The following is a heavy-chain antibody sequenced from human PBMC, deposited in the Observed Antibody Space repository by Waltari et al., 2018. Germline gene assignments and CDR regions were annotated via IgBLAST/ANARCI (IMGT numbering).Heavy chain of an antibody. CDR3: ARVEYSYGPYCFDS. Sequence: EVQLVESGGGLVQPGGSLRLSCDASGFTFRRYWRHWVRQAPGKGLVWVSRISSDGNTTTHADSVKGRFTISRDNAKNTLYLQMNSLRAEDTAVYYCARVEYSYGPYCFDSWGQGTPVTVSS. CDR1: GFTFRRYW. V-gene: IGHV3-74*03. J-gene: IGHJ4*02. D-gene: IGHD5-18*01. CDR2: ISSDGNTT.